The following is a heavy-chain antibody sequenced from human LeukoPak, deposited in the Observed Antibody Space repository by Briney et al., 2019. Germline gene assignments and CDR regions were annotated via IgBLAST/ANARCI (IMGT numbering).Heavy chain of an antibody. CDR2: IYYSGST. Sequence: SETLSLTCTVSGGSISSSSYYWGRIRQPPGKGLEWIGSIYYSGSTYYNPSLKSRVTISVDTSKNQFSLKLSSVTAADTAVYYCAILGYQLLRGEREYGMDVWGQGTTVTVSS. J-gene: IGHJ6*02. D-gene: IGHD2-2*01. V-gene: IGHV4-39*01. CDR1: GGSISSSSYY. CDR3: AILGYQLLRGEREYGMDV.